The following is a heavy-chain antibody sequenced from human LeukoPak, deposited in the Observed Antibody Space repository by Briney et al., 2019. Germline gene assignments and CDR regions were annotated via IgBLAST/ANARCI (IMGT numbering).Heavy chain of an antibody. J-gene: IGHJ4*02. Sequence: GRSLRLSCAASGFTFSSYAMHWVRQAPGKGLEWVAFIRYDGSNKYYADSVKGRFTISRDNSKNTLYLQMNSLRAEDTAVYYCAKLMVRGVIRDLDYWGQGTLVTVSS. CDR1: GFTFSSYA. CDR3: AKLMVRGVIRDLDY. V-gene: IGHV3-30*02. CDR2: IRYDGSNK. D-gene: IGHD3-10*01.